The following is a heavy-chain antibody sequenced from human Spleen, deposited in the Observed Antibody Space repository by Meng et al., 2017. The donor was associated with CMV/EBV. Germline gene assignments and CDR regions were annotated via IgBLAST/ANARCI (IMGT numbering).Heavy chain of an antibody. CDR3: AREPLGLELAFDI. D-gene: IGHD1-26*01. V-gene: IGHV4-59*01. J-gene: IGHJ3*02. CDR1: GGSISSYY. CDR2: IYYSGST. Sequence: GSLRLSCTVSGGSISSYYWSWIRQPPGKGLEWIGYIYYSGSTNYNPSLKSRVTISRDTSKNQFSLKLTSVTAADTAVYYCAREPLGLELAFDIWGQGTMVTVSS.